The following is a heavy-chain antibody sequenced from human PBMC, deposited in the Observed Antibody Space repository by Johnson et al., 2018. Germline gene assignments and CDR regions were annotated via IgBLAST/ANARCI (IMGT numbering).Heavy chain of an antibody. CDR2: IGTAGDT. CDR3: ARAGYYDFWSGINGAFDI. Sequence: VQLVESGGGLVQPGGSLRLSCAASGFTFSSYDMHWVRQATGKGLEWVSAIGTAGDTYYPGSVQGRFTISRENAKHSLYLQMNSLRAGDTAVDYCARAGYYDFWSGINGAFDIWGQGTMVTVSS. D-gene: IGHD3-3*01. J-gene: IGHJ3*02. V-gene: IGHV3-13*01. CDR1: GFTFSSYD.